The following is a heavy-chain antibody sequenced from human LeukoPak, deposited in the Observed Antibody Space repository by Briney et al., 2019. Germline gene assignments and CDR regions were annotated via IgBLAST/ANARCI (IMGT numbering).Heavy chain of an antibody. CDR2: IIPIFGTA. Sequence: SVKASCKASGGTFSSYAISWVRQAPGQGLEWMGGIIPIFGTANYAQKFQGRVTITADKSTSTAYMELSSLRSEDTAVYYCAVDCSSTSCYSYYYGMDVWGKGTTVTVSS. V-gene: IGHV1-69*06. J-gene: IGHJ6*04. D-gene: IGHD2-2*02. CDR3: AVDCSSTSCYSYYYGMDV. CDR1: GGTFSSYA.